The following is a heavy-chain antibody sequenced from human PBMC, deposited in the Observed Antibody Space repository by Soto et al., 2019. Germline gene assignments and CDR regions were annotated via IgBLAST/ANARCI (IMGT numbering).Heavy chain of an antibody. CDR1: GYSFTSYW. V-gene: IGHV5-51*01. CDR3: ARHSLKGKLVSYFDY. D-gene: IGHD3-9*01. J-gene: IGHJ4*02. CDR2: IYPGDSDT. Sequence: PGESLKISCKGSGYSFTSYWIGWVRQMPGKGLEWMGIIYPGDSDTRYSPSFQGQVTISADKSISTAYLQWSSLKASDTAMYYCARHSLKGKLVSYFDYWGQGTLVTVSS.